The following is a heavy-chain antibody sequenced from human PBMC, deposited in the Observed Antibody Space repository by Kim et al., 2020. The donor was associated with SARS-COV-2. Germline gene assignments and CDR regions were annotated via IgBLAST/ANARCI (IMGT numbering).Heavy chain of an antibody. CDR3: TRAIYGSGGSFHQDNWFGP. CDR2: ISSSGSTI. V-gene: IGHV3-11*01. D-gene: IGHD2-15*01. CDR1: GFTFSDYY. Sequence: GGSLRLSCVASGFTFSDYYMCWIRQAPGKGLEWVAYISSSGSTIYYADSVKGRFTISRDNAKNSLYLQMNSLRAEDTAVYYCTRAIYGSGGSFHQDNWFGPWGQGSLVTVSS. J-gene: IGHJ5*02.